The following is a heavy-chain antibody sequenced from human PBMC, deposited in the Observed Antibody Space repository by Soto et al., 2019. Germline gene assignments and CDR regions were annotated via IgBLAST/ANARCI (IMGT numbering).Heavy chain of an antibody. Sequence: SVKVSCKASGGTFSSYAISWVRQAPGQGLEWMGGIIPIFGTANYAQKFQGRVTITADESTSTAYMELSSLRSEDTAVYYCERDVKYRSGWYFDRLYYYYGMDVWGHGPTVTVSS. V-gene: IGHV1-69*13. CDR1: GGTFSSYA. D-gene: IGHD6-19*01. CDR2: IIPIFGTA. CDR3: ERDVKYRSGWYFDRLYYYYGMDV. J-gene: IGHJ6*02.